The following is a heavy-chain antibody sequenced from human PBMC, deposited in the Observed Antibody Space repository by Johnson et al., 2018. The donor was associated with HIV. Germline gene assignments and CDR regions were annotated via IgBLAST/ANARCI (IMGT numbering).Heavy chain of an antibody. Sequence: VQLVESGGGLVQPGGSLRLSCAASGFTVSSNYMSWVRQAPGKGLAWVSVIYSGGSTYYADSVKGRFTISRDNSKNTLYLQMNSLRAEDTAVYYCAREGSTVVTSAFDIWGQGTMVTVSS. CDR2: IYSGGST. D-gene: IGHD4-23*01. V-gene: IGHV3-66*01. J-gene: IGHJ3*02. CDR1: GFTVSSNY. CDR3: AREGSTVVTSAFDI.